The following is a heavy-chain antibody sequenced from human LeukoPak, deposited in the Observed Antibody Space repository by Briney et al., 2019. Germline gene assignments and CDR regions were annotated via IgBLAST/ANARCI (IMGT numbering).Heavy chain of an antibody. V-gene: IGHV4-39*07. CDR2: IYYSGST. CDR1: GDSISSSSYY. J-gene: IGHJ3*02. D-gene: IGHD3-3*01. CDR3: ARLRLWLRMNDAFDI. Sequence: PSETLSLTCTVSGDSISSSSYYWGWIRQPPGKGLEWIGNIYYSGSTYYNPSLKSRVTISVDTSKNQFSLKLSSVTAADTAVYYCARLRLWLRMNDAFDIWGQGTMVTVSS.